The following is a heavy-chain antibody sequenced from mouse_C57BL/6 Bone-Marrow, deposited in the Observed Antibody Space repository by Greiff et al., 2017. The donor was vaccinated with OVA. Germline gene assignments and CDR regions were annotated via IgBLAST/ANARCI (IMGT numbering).Heavy chain of an antibody. J-gene: IGHJ2*01. CDR2: IYPGDGDT. V-gene: IGHV1-82*01. Sequence: LVEHGASVKISCKASGYAFSSSWMNWVKQRPGKGLEWIGRIYPGDGDTNYNGKFKGKATLTADKSSSTAYMQLSSLTSEDSAVYFCARGGIPRRYFDYWGQGTTLTVSS. CDR1: GYAFSSSW. CDR3: ARGGIPRRYFDY.